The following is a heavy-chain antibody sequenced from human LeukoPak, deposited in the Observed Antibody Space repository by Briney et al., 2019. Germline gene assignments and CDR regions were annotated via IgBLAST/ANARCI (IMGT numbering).Heavy chain of an antibody. J-gene: IGHJ4*02. Sequence: PGGSLRLSCAASGFTFSSYSMNWVRQAPGKGLEWVSYISSSGSTIYYADSVKGRFTISRDNAKNSLYLQMSSLRAEDTAVYYCARLHGAYPFDYWGQGTLVTVSS. CDR3: ARLHGAYPFDY. CDR1: GFTFSSYS. D-gene: IGHD4/OR15-4a*01. V-gene: IGHV3-48*04. CDR2: ISSSGSTI.